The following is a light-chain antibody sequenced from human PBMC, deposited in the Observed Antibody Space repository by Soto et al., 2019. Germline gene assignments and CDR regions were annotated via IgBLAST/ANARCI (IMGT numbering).Light chain of an antibody. Sequence: QSVLTQPPSASGTPGQRVTISCSGSSSNIGSNTVNWYQQLPGTAPKLLIYSNNQRPSGVPDRFSGSKSGTSASLAISGLQSEDEADYYYAAWDDSLNGLYVFGTVTKLTVL. CDR1: SSNIGSNT. CDR3: AAWDDSLNGLYV. J-gene: IGLJ1*01. CDR2: SNN. V-gene: IGLV1-44*01.